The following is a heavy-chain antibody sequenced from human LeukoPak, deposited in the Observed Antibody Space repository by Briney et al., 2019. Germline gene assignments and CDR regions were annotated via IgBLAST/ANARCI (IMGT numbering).Heavy chain of an antibody. CDR2: INSDGSST. CDR1: GFTFSSYW. Sequence: GGSLRLSCAASGFTFSSYWMHWVRQAPGKGLVWVSRINSDGSSTSYADSVKGRFTISRDNAKNTLYLQMNSLRAEDTVVYYCTVGATLFDYWGQGTLVTVSS. D-gene: IGHD1-26*01. J-gene: IGHJ4*02. V-gene: IGHV3-74*01. CDR3: TVGATLFDY.